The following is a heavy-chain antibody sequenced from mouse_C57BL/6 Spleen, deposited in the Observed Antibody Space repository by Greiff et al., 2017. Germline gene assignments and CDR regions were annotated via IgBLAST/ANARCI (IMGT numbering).Heavy chain of an antibody. Sequence: VQLQQPGAELVKPGASVKLSCKASGYTFTSYWMQWVKQRPGQGLEWIGEIDPSDSYTNYNQKFKGKATLTVDTSSSTAYMQLSSLTSEDSAVDYCARGATRDYYAMDYWGQGTSVTVSS. CDR3: ARGATRDYYAMDY. V-gene: IGHV1-50*01. CDR1: GYTFTSYW. D-gene: IGHD3-1*01. CDR2: IDPSDSYT. J-gene: IGHJ4*01.